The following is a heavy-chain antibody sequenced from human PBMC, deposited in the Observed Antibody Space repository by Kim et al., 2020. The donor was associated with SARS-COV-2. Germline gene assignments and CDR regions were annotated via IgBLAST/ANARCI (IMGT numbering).Heavy chain of an antibody. CDR3: ARDRDDGYVPNSFDF. CDR2: IYYTGAT. CDR1: GGSMITSGSY. V-gene: IGHV4-39*07. J-gene: IGHJ4*02. D-gene: IGHD5-12*01. Sequence: SETLSLTCSVSGGSMITSGSYWGWIRLAPGKGLEWIGSIYYTGATHYNPSLQSRVTLSMDTSRNLFSLKLRSVTAEDTAVYYCARDRDDGYVPNSFDFWGQGTLVTVSA.